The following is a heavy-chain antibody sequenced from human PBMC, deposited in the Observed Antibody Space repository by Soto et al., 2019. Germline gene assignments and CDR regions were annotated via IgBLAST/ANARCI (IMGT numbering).Heavy chain of an antibody. CDR1: GFTFSSFA. Sequence: GGSLRLSCSASGFTFSSFAMHWVRQASGKGLEYVSAISSNGGSTSYADSMKGRFIISRDNTQNTLYLQMSGLRTEDTAVYYCVKDRRGSFTAFDYWGQGTVVTVSS. V-gene: IGHV3-64D*08. CDR3: VKDRRGSFTAFDY. D-gene: IGHD3-10*01. CDR2: ISSNGGST. J-gene: IGHJ4*02.